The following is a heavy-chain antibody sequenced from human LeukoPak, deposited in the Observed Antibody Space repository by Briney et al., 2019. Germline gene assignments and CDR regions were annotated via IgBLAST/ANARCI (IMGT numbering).Heavy chain of an antibody. CDR3: AKHLTRNFQYYFDY. Sequence: PGGSLRLSCAASGFTFSSYAMSWVRQAPGKGLEWVSVISVSGETTYYADSVKGRFTISRDSSTNTLYLQMNSLRAEDTAAYFCAKHLTRNFQYYFDYWGQGTLVTVSS. V-gene: IGHV3-23*01. J-gene: IGHJ4*02. CDR2: ISVSGETT. D-gene: IGHD1-7*01. CDR1: GFTFSSYA.